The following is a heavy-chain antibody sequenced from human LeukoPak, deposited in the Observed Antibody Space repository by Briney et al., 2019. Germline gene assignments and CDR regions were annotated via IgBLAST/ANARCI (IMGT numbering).Heavy chain of an antibody. J-gene: IGHJ6*03. V-gene: IGHV1-18*01. CDR2: IRTYNGNT. D-gene: IGHD6-13*01. CDR1: GYTVTNYG. Sequence: ASVKVSCKASGYTVTNYGITWVRHAPGQGLEWMGWIRTYNGNTNYAQKLQDRVTMTTDTCTRTAYMELRSLRSDDTAVYYCACSVRQLAQYYYFMEVWGKGTTVTVSS. CDR3: ACSVRQLAQYYYFMEV.